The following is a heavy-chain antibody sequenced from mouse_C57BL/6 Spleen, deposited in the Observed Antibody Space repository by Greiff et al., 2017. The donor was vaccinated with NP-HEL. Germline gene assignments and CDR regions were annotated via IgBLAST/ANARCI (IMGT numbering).Heavy chain of an antibody. CDR2: IYPRSGNT. V-gene: IGHV1-81*01. Sequence: QVQLQQSGAELARPGASVKLSCKASGCTFTSYGISWVKQRTGQGLEWIGEIYPRSGNTYYIEKFKGKATLTADKSSSTAYMELRSLTSEDSAVYFCARVKTAQATTWFAYWGQGTLVTVSA. D-gene: IGHD3-2*02. J-gene: IGHJ3*01. CDR3: ARVKTAQATTWFAY. CDR1: GCTFTSYG.